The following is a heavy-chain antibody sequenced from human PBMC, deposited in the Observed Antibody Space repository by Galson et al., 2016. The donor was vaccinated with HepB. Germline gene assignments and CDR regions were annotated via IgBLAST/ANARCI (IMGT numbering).Heavy chain of an antibody. J-gene: IGHJ6*04. CDR3: ARGRAGSGWSV. CDR2: TYYRSKWYN. CDR1: GDSVSSDNGA. Sequence: CAISGDSVSSDNGAWSWIRQSPSRGLEWLGRTYYRSKWYNDYGVSVKSRITINPDTSKNQVSLRLNSVTPEDTAVYYCARGRAGSGWSVWGKGTTVTVSS. V-gene: IGHV6-1*01. D-gene: IGHD6-19*01.